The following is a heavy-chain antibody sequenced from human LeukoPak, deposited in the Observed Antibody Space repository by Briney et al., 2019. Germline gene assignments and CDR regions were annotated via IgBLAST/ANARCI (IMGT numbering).Heavy chain of an antibody. J-gene: IGHJ4*02. CDR2: ISPRGGGT. V-gene: IGHV3-23*01. D-gene: IGHD6-19*01. CDR1: GFTFRNYG. CDR3: AKTYSSGWTYYFDY. Sequence: GGSLRLSCAASGFTFRNYGMNWVRQAPGKGLEWLSGISPRGGGTYYADSVKGRFTISRDNSKNTLFLQMNSLRAEDTAVYYCAKTYSSGWTYYFDYWGQGTLVTVSS.